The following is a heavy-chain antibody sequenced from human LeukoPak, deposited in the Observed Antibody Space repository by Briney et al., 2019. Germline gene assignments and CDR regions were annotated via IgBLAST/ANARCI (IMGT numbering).Heavy chain of an antibody. J-gene: IGHJ6*03. CDR2: INHSGST. CDR1: GGSISSYY. Sequence: SETLSLTCTVSGGSISSYYWSWIRQPPGKGLEWIGEINHSGSTNYNPSLKSRVTISVDTSKNQFSLKLSSVTAADTAVYYCARGLGYYYMDVWGKGTTVTVSS. CDR3: ARGLGYYYMDV. V-gene: IGHV4-34*01.